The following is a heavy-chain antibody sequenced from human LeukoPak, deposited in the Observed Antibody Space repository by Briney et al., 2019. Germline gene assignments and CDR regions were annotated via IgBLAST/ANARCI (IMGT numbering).Heavy chain of an antibody. CDR2: ISGSGGST. CDR1: GFTFSSYA. D-gene: IGHD6-13*01. CDR3: AKSPPGIAAAVAWFDP. J-gene: IGHJ5*02. V-gene: IGHV3-23*01. Sequence: GGSLRLSCAASGFTFSSYAMSWVRQAPGKGLEWVSAISGSGGSTYYADSVKGRFTISRDNSKNTLYLQMNSLRAEDTAVYYFAKSPPGIAAAVAWFDPWGQGTLVTVSS.